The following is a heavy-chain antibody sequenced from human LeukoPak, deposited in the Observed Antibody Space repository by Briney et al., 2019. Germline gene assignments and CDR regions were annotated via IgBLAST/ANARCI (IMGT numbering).Heavy chain of an antibody. D-gene: IGHD3/OR15-3a*01. CDR1: GFTFSSYG. CDR2: IWYDGSNK. J-gene: IGHJ4*02. Sequence: GGSLRLSCAASGFTFSSYGMHWVRQAPGKGLEWVAVIWYDGSNKYYADSVKGRFTISRDNSKNTLYLQMNSLRAEDTAVYYCARYLGLSLYYFDYWGQGTLVTVSS. CDR3: ARYLGLSLYYFDY. V-gene: IGHV3-33*01.